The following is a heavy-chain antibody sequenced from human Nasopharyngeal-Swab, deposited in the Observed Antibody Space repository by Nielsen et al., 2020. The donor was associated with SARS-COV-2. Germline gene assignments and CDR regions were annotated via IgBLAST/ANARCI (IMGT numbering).Heavy chain of an antibody. Sequence: ASVKVSCKPSGYTFTDYYMHWVRQAPGQGLEWLGWIKPHNGVTKYAQNFQGRVTMTRDASISTAYLEVSSLTSDDTARYYCTREGTGDYTYSLDIWGQGTMVTVSS. CDR3: TREGTGDYTYSLDI. D-gene: IGHD3/OR15-3a*01. V-gene: IGHV1-2*02. CDR2: IKPHNGVT. CDR1: GYTFTDYY. J-gene: IGHJ3*02.